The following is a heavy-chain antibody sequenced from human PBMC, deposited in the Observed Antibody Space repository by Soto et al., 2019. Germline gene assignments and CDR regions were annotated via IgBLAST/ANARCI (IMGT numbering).Heavy chain of an antibody. V-gene: IGHV4-4*07. CDR2: IYSSGGT. J-gene: IGHJ5*02. Sequence: SETLSLTCTVSGGAISGYYWTWIRQSAGKGLEWIGRIYSSGGTKYNPSLQSRVSMSLDTSKNQFSLRLSSVTAADTAVYYCARGQRFSDSFDPWGQGTLVTVSS. D-gene: IGHD3-3*01. CDR1: GGAISGYY. CDR3: ARGQRFSDSFDP.